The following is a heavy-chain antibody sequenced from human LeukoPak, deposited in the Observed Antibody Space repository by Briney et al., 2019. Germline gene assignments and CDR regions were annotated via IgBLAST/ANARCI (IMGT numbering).Heavy chain of an antibody. CDR2: IKTKAEGGTA. D-gene: IGHD4-11*01. Sequence: GGSLRLSCAVSGLSFRNAWMSWVRQVPGKGLEWVGRIKTKAEGGTADYAAPVKGRFTVSRDDSDNTLYLQMNSLKTEDTAMYYCTSYVLTVTPDFWGQGTLVTVSS. V-gene: IGHV3-15*01. CDR1: GLSFRNAW. J-gene: IGHJ4*02. CDR3: TSYVLTVTPDF.